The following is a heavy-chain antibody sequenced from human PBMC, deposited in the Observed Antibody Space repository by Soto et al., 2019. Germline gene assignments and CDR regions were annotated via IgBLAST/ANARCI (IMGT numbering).Heavy chain of an antibody. CDR3: ARDTRSHYYYYGMDV. CDR2: INGGTGQT. CDR1: GYTFTTHA. Sequence: ASVKVSCKASGYTFTTHAMHWVRQAPGQSLEWMGWINGGTGQTKHSQRFQGRVNITRDTSKNQFSLKLSSVTAADTAVYYCARDTRSHYYYYGMDVWGQGTTVTVSS. V-gene: IGHV1-3*01. D-gene: IGHD3-10*01. J-gene: IGHJ6*02.